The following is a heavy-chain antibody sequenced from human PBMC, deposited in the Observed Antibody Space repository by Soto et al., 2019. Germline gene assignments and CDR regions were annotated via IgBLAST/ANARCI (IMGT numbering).Heavy chain of an antibody. D-gene: IGHD6-13*01. J-gene: IGHJ6*02. CDR3: AKDVGQQLVLNYGMDV. V-gene: IGHV3-30*18. Sequence: QVQLVESGGGVIQPGTSLSLSCASSGFTFRSFGMYWVRQAPGKGLEWVAVVSYDGNHKYYADSVKGRFTVSRDNAKNMLYLQMNSLRVEDTAVYYCAKDVGQQLVLNYGMDVWGQGTTVTVSS. CDR2: VSYDGNHK. CDR1: GFTFRSFG.